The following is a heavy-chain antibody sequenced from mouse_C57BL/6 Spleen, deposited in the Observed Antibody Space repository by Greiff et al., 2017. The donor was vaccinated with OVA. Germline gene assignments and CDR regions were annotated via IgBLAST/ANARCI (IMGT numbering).Heavy chain of an antibody. CDR3: TRVYYYGSSLFDY. V-gene: IGHV5-9-1*02. D-gene: IGHD1-1*01. J-gene: IGHJ2*01. Sequence: EVKVVESGEGLVKPGGSLKLSCAASGFTFSSYAMSWVRQTPEKRLEWVAYISSGGDYIYYADTVKGRFTISRDNARNTLYLQMSSLKSEDTAMYYCTRVYYYGSSLFDYWGQGTTLTVSS. CDR1: GFTFSSYA. CDR2: ISSGGDYI.